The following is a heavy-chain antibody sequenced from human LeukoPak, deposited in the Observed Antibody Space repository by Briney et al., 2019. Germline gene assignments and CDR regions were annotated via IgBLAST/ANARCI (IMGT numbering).Heavy chain of an antibody. J-gene: IGHJ3*02. Sequence: GGSLRLSCAASGFTFNRYNMNWVRRAPGKGLEWVSSISTSSSYIYYADSVRGRFTISRDNAKNSLYLQMNSLRAEDTAVYYCARGIYDILTGQHDAFDIWGQGTMVTVSS. CDR3: ARGIYDILTGQHDAFDI. CDR2: ISTSSSYI. D-gene: IGHD3-9*01. CDR1: GFTFNRYN. V-gene: IGHV3-21*04.